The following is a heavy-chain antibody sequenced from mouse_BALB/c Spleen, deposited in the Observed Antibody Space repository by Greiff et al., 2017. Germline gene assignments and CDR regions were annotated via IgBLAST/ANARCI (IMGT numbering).Heavy chain of an antibody. V-gene: IGHV5-12-1*01. CDR1: GFAFSSYD. CDR3: ARGGYGNYFAY. Sequence: EVHLVESGGGLVKPGGSLKLSCAASGFAFSSYDMSWVRQTPEKRLEWVAYISSGGSYTYYPDSVKGRFTISRDNAKNNLYLQMSSLKSEDTAMYYCARGGYGNYFAYWGQGTLVTVSA. CDR2: ISSGGSYT. D-gene: IGHD2-1*01. J-gene: IGHJ3*01.